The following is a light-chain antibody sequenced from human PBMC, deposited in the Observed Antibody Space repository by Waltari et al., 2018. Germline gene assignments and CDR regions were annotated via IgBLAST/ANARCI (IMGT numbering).Light chain of an antibody. J-gene: IGLJ3*02. V-gene: IGLV1-40*01. CDR2: GGS. CDR1: VSNIGAGYD. Sequence: QSVLTQPPSVSGAPGQRVTISCTGTVSNIGAGYDVHWYQQLPRAAPKLLISGGSTRPLGVPDRFVGSPSGTSASLAITGLQAEDEADYYCQSYDTSLSVVFGGGTKLTVL. CDR3: QSYDTSLSVV.